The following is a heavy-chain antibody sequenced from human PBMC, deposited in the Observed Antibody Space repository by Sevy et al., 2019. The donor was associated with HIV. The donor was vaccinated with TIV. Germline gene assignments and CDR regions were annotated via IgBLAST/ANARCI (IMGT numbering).Heavy chain of an antibody. CDR2: IKQDGSEK. V-gene: IGHV3-7*03. CDR1: GFTFSSYW. D-gene: IGHD2-8*02. J-gene: IGHJ6*02. Sequence: GGSLRLSCAASGFTFSSYWMSWVRQAPGKGLEWVANIKQDGSEKYYVDSVKGRFTISRDNAKNSLYLQMNSLRAEDTAMYYCARVPILYWCGMDVWGQGTTVTVSS. CDR3: ARVPILYWCGMDV.